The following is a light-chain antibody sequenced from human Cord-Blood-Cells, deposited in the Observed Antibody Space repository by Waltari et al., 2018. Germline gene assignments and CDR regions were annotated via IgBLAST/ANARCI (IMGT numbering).Light chain of an antibody. CDR2: GAS. CDR1: QSVSISY. Sequence: EIVLTQSPGTLSLSPGERATLSCRASQSVSISYLAWYQQKPGQAPRLLIYGASSRATCIPDRFSGSGSGTDLALTSSRLEPEDFAVYYCQQYGSSPPYSFGQGTKLEIK. V-gene: IGKV3-20*01. J-gene: IGKJ2*03. CDR3: QQYGSSPPYS.